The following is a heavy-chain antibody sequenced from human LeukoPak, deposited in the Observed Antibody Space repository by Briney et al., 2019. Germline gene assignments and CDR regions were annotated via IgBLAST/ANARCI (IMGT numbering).Heavy chain of an antibody. CDR2: ISYDGSNK. D-gene: IGHD4-11*01. CDR1: GFTFSSCG. J-gene: IGHJ4*02. CDR3: ARVRPGSNYVDFDY. V-gene: IGHV3-33*05. Sequence: GGSLRLSRAASGFTFSSCGMHWVRQAPGKGLEWVAVISYDGSNKYYAGSVKGRFTISRDNSRSTLYLQMNSLRAEDTAVYYCARVRPGSNYVDFDYWGQGTLGPVSS.